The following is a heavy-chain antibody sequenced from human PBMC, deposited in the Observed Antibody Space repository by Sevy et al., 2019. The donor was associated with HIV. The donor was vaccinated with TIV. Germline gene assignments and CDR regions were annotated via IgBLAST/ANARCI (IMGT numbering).Heavy chain of an antibody. V-gene: IGHV4-30-2*01. CDR2: IYHSGNT. D-gene: IGHD4-17*01. CDR1: GGSISSGAYS. J-gene: IGHJ3*02. Sequence: SETLSLTCAVSGGSISSGAYSWNWIRQPPGKSLEWIGYIYHSGNTYYNPSLKSRLTISVDRSKNLFSLNLSSMTAADTAVYYCARDGGTLTTPGAFDIWGQGTLVTVSS. CDR3: ARDGGTLTTPGAFDI.